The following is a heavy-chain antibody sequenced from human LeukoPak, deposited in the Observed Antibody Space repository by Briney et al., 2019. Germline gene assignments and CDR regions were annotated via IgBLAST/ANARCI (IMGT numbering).Heavy chain of an antibody. V-gene: IGHV4-39*07. J-gene: IGHJ4*02. D-gene: IGHD4-17*01. Sequence: SETLSLTCTVSGGSISSSSYYWGWIRQPPGKGLEWIGSIYYSGSTYYNPSLKSRVTISVDTSKNQFSLKLSSVTAADTAVYYCARDLSYGDYEGYFDYWGQGTLVTVSS. CDR3: ARDLSYGDYEGYFDY. CDR2: IYYSGST. CDR1: GGSISSSSYY.